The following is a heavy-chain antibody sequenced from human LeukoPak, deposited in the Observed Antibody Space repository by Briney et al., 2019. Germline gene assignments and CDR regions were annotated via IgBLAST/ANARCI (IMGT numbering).Heavy chain of an antibody. V-gene: IGHV3-33*01. J-gene: IGHJ4*02. D-gene: IGHD4-17*01. CDR1: GVTFSTYA. Sequence: GGSLRLSCAASGVTFSTYAMHWVRQAPGKGLEWVAVIWSDSTNKYYADSVRDRFTISRDNSKNTLYLQMSSLRAEDTAMYYCARDRLTTVTTFHFDYWGQGTLVTVSS. CDR2: IWSDSTNK. CDR3: ARDRLTTVTTFHFDY.